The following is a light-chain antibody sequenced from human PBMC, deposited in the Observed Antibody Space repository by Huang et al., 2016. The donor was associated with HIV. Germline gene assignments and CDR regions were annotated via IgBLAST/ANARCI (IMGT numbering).Light chain of an antibody. CDR2: DAS. CDR1: QSIRNF. Sequence: EILLTQSPATLSLSPGERATLSCRASQSIRNFLAWYQQRPGQPPRLLIYDASTRATGIPDRFSGSGSDTDFTLTISSLEPEYFAVYYCQQRGSWPPFTFGPGTKVDIK. V-gene: IGKV3-11*01. J-gene: IGKJ3*01. CDR3: QQRGSWPPFT.